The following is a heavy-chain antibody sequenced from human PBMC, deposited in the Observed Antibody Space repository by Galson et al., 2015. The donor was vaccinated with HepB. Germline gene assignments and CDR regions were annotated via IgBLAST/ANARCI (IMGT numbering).Heavy chain of an antibody. J-gene: IGHJ4*02. V-gene: IGHV3-23*01. CDR2: IPVSDDTS. CDR1: AFAFNNYV. CDR3: AHGVDQWRRFDY. D-gene: IGHD6-19*01. Sequence: SLRLSCAASAFAFNNYVMSWVRQSPGKGLEWVSGIPVSDDTSYYADSVRGRFTISRDTSKNTVYLQMNSLRVDDTAVYYCAHGVDQWRRFDYWGQGTQVTVSS.